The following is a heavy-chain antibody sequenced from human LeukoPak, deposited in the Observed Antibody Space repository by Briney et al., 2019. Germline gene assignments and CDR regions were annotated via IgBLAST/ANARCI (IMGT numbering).Heavy chain of an antibody. D-gene: IGHD3-10*01. V-gene: IGHV3-23*01. CDR1: GFTFSSYA. Sequence: GGSLRLSCAASGFTFSSYAMSWVRQAPGKGLKWVSAISGSGGSTYYADSVKGRFTISRDNSKNTLYLQMNSLRAEDTAVYYCARETGYGSGVDYWGQGALVTVSS. CDR3: ARETGYGSGVDY. J-gene: IGHJ4*02. CDR2: ISGSGGST.